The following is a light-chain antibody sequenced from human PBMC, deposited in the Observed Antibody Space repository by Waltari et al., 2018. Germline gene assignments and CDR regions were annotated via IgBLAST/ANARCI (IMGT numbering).Light chain of an antibody. CDR1: RSNIGLET. J-gene: IGLJ3*02. V-gene: IGLV1-44*01. CDR2: TTD. CDR3: ASWDGRLNGVV. Sequence: QSVLTQPPSASGTPGQRVTISCSGTRSNIGLETVTWYQQFPGAAPKLLIHTTDQRPSGVPDRFSGSKSGTSASLAISGLQSEDEADYFCASWDGRLNGVVFGGGTKLTVL.